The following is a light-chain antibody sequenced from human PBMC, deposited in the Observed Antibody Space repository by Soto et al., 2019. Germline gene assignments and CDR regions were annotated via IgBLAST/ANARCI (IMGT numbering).Light chain of an antibody. V-gene: IGKV1-39*01. Sequence: DIQMTQSPSSLSASVGERVTITCRASQSISSYLNWYQQKPGKAPKLLIYAASSSQSGVPSRFSGSGSGTDFTLTISSLQPEDFATYYCQQSYSTPVTFGGGTKVDIK. J-gene: IGKJ4*01. CDR3: QQSYSTPVT. CDR1: QSISSY. CDR2: AAS.